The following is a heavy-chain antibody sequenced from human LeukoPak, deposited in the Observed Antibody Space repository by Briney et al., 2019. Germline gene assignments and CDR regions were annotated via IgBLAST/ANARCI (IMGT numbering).Heavy chain of an antibody. D-gene: IGHD6-19*01. CDR1: GGTFSSYA. Sequence: EASVKVSCKASGGTFSSYAISWVRQAPGQGLEWMGGIIPIFGTANYAQKFQGRVTITTDESTSTAYMELSSLRSEDTAVYYCARIGLGIAVADSDKWGQGTLVTFSS. V-gene: IGHV1-69*05. J-gene: IGHJ4*02. CDR3: ARIGLGIAVADSDK. CDR2: IIPIFGTA.